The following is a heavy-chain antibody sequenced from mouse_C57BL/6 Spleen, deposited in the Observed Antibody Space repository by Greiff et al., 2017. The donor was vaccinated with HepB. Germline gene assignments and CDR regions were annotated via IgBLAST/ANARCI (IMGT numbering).Heavy chain of an antibody. Sequence: VMLVESGAELVKPGASVKISCKASGYAFSSYWMNWVKQRPGKGLEWIGQIYPGDGDTNYNGKFKGKATLTADKSSSTAYMQLSSLTSEDSAVYFGARRNYYGSGMDYWGQGTSVTVSS. J-gene: IGHJ4*01. CDR1: GYAFSSYW. V-gene: IGHV1-80*01. CDR2: IYPGDGDT. CDR3: ARRNYYGSGMDY. D-gene: IGHD1-1*01.